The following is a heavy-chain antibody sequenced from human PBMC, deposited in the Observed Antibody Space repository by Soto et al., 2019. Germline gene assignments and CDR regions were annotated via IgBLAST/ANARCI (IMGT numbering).Heavy chain of an antibody. CDR1: GFTFSSHA. D-gene: IGHD6-13*01. CDR3: ARDGQPLAPYALDV. J-gene: IGHJ6*02. V-gene: IGHV3-33*01. CDR2: IWYDGSNK. Sequence: QVQVVESGGGVVQPGRSLRLSCTVSGFTFSSHAMHWVRQAPGKGLEWVAQIWYDGSNKYYADSVKGRFTISRDNSKNTLYVQMDSLRVEDTAVYYCARDGQPLAPYALDVWGQGTSVTVSS.